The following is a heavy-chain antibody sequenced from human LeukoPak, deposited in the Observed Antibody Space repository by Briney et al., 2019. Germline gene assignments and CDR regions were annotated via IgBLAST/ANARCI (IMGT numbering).Heavy chain of an antibody. CDR3: AKIQVVTDS. D-gene: IGHD2-2*01. CDR1: GFTFSDYY. V-gene: IGHV3-11*04. Sequence: PGGSLRLSCAASGFTFSDYYMSWIRQAPGKGLEWVSYISSRGTTIYYADSVKGRFTISRDNAKNSLYLQMNSLRAEDTAIYYCAKIQVVTDSWGQGTLVTVSS. CDR2: ISSRGTTI. J-gene: IGHJ4*02.